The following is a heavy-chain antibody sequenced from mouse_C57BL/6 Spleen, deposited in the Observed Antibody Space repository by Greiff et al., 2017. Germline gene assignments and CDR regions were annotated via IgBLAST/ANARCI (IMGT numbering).Heavy chain of an antibody. CDR1: GFSLTSYG. V-gene: IGHV2-2*01. Sequence: VQLQQSGPGLVQPSQSLSITCTVSGFSLTSYGVHWVRQSPGKGLEWLGVIWSGGSTDYNAAFISRLSISKDNSKSQVFFKMNSLQADDTAIYYCARASITTVVGGKYYYAMDYWGQGTSVTVSS. CDR2: IWSGGST. D-gene: IGHD1-1*01. CDR3: ARASITTVVGGKYYYAMDY. J-gene: IGHJ4*01.